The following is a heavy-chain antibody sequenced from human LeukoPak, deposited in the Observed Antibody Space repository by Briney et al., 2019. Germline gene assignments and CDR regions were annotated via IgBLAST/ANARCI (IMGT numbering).Heavy chain of an antibody. J-gene: IGHJ4*02. D-gene: IGHD3-10*01. V-gene: IGHV3-23*01. CDR2: ISGSGGST. CDR3: AGHGSGSYYKAGYFDY. CDR1: GFTFSSYA. Sequence: GGSLRLSCAASGFTFSSYAMSWVRQAPGKGLEWVSAISGSGGSTYYADSVKGRFTISRDNSKNTLYLQMNSLRAEDTAVYYCAGHGSGSYYKAGYFDYWGQGTLVTVSS.